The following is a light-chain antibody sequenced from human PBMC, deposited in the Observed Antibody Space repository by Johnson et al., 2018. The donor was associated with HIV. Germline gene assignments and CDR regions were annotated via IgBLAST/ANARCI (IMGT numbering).Light chain of an antibody. J-gene: IGLJ1*01. CDR3: GTWDSSLCAYV. Sequence: QSLLTQPPSVSAAPGQKVTISCSGSSSNIGNNYVSWYQQLPGTAPKLLIYDNNKRPSGIPDRFSGSKSGTSATLGITGLQTGDEADYYCGTWDSSLCAYVFGTGTKVTV. V-gene: IGLV1-51*01. CDR1: SSNIGNNY. CDR2: DNN.